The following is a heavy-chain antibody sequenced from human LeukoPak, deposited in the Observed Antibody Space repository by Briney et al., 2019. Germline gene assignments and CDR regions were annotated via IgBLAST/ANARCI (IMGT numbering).Heavy chain of an antibody. Sequence: PSETLSLTCAVSGGSISSSNWWSWVRQPPGKGLEWIGEIYHSGSTNYNPSLKSRVTISVDKSKNQFSLKLSSVTAADTAVYYCARRLRYFDWLLDYFDYWGQGTLVTACS. D-gene: IGHD3-9*01. CDR2: IYHSGST. J-gene: IGHJ4*02. V-gene: IGHV4-4*02. CDR3: ARRLRYFDWLLDYFDY. CDR1: GGSISSSNW.